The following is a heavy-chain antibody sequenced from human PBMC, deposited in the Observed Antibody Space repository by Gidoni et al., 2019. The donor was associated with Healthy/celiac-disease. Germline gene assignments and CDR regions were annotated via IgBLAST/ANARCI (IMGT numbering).Heavy chain of an antibody. Sequence: QVQLQQWGAGLLKPSETLSLTCAAHGGSFSGYYWSWIRQPPGKGLEWIGEINHSGSTNYNPSLKSRVTISVDTSKNQFSLKLSSVTAADTAVYYCARGRRASSGWFPFDYWGQGTLVTVSS. CDR1: GGSFSGYY. J-gene: IGHJ4*02. CDR3: ARGRRASSGWFPFDY. D-gene: IGHD6-19*01. CDR2: INHSGST. V-gene: IGHV4-34*01.